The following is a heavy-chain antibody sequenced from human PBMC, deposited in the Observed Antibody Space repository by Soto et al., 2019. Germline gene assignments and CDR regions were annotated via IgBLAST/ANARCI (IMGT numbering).Heavy chain of an antibody. Sequence: GGSLRLSCGASGFTFSNYAINWVRKNPGKGLEWVSGITGSGGRTFYADSVKGRSTISRDNSKNTVYLQMNSVRADDTAVYYCAKEYTSTSKGSFDYRGQRALVTVSS. D-gene: IGHD1-26*01. CDR2: ITGSGGRT. V-gene: IGHV3-23*01. CDR1: GFTFSNYA. CDR3: AKEYTSTSKGSFDY. J-gene: IGHJ4*02.